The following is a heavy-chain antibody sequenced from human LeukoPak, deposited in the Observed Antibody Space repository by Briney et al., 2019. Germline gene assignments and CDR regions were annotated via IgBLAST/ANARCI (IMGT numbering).Heavy chain of an antibody. D-gene: IGHD3-16*01. J-gene: IGHJ4*02. CDR3: ARVRYRLAETYIDY. V-gene: IGHV1-2*02. Sequence: EASVKVSCKASGYTFTGYYMHWVRQAPGQGLEGMGWINPNSGGTNYAQKFQGRVTMTRDTSISTAYMELSRLRSDDTAVYYCARVRYRLAETYIDYWGQGTLVTVSS. CDR2: INPNSGGT. CDR1: GYTFTGYY.